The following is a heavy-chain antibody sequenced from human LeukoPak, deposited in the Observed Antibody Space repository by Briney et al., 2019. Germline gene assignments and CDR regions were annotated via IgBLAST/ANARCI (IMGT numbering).Heavy chain of an antibody. V-gene: IGHV3-23*01. CDR1: GFTFSTFA. J-gene: IGHJ4*02. CDR3: ATYRQVLLPFES. CDR2: IFPSGGEI. Sequence: GGSLRLSCAASGFTFSTFAMIWVRQPPGKGLGWVSSIFPSGGEIHYADSVRGRFTISRDNSKSTLSLQTNSLRAEDTAIYYCATYRQVLLPFESWGQGTLVTVSS. D-gene: IGHD2-8*02.